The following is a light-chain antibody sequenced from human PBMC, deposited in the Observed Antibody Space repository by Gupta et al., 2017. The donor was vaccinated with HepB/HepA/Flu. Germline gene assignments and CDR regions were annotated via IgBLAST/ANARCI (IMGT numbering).Light chain of an antibody. Sequence: SALTQPASVSGAPGQSITISCTGTSNDDGGYHYVSLSPQHPGKTPIFIIYYGTNRPAGVSSRFSGTGSGTTASLTLSGPKDEDAAEYYRREDTSSNTFLFGGGTKLTVL. CDR3: REDTSSNTFL. CDR1: SNDDGGYHY. CDR2: YGT. V-gene: IGLV2-14*03. J-gene: IGLJ2*01.